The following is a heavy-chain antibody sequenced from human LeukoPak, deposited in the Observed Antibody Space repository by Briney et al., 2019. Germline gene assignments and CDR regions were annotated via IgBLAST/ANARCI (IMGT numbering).Heavy chain of an antibody. CDR1: GSSVSSGYY. CDR2: IYHSGNN. Sequence: SETLSLTCAVSGSSVSSGYYWGWIRHPPGKGLEWIATIYHSGNNYYNPSLKSRVTISVDTSKNHFSLNLSSLTAADTAVYYCARVVPGVAIWASPDYLDFWGQGTLVTVSS. D-gene: IGHD3-3*01. J-gene: IGHJ4*02. V-gene: IGHV4-38-2*01. CDR3: ARVVPGVAIWASPDYLDF.